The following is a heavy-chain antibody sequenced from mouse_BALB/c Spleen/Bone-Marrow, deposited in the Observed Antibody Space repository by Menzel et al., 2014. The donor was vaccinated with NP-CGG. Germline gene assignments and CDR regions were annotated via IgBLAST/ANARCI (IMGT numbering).Heavy chain of an antibody. CDR2: INPGRGGT. D-gene: IGHD2-4*01. Sequence: QVQLQQPGAELVRPGTSVKVSCKASGYSFTNYLIERVKQRPGQGLEWIGVINPGRGGTNYNEKFKGKATLTADKSSSTAYMQLSSLTSDDSAVYFCARDGDYDEGYAMDYWGQGTSVTVSS. V-gene: IGHV1-54*01. CDR1: GYSFTNYL. CDR3: ARDGDYDEGYAMDY. J-gene: IGHJ4*01.